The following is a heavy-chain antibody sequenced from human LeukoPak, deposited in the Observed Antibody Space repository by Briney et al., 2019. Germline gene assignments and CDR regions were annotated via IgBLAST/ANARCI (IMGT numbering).Heavy chain of an antibody. CDR1: GFTFSSYG. Sequence: GGSLRLSCAASGFTFSSYGMHWVRQAPGKGLEWVAFIRYDGSNKYYADSVKGRFTISRDNSKNTAYLQMNSLKTEDTAVYYCTRRAYYYDSSGNFDYWGQGTLVTVSS. J-gene: IGHJ4*02. D-gene: IGHD3-22*01. V-gene: IGHV3-30*02. CDR3: TRRAYYYDSSGNFDY. CDR2: IRYDGSNK.